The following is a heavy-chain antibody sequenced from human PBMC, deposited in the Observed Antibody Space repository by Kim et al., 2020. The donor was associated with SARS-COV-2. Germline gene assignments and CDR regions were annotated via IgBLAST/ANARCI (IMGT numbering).Heavy chain of an antibody. CDR3: ARGLGSRIDY. J-gene: IGHJ4*02. V-gene: IGHV3-53*01. Sequence: STYYADSVKGRFTISRDNSKNTLYLQMNSLRAEDTAVYYCARGLGSRIDYWGQGTLVTVSS. D-gene: IGHD1-26*01. CDR2: ST.